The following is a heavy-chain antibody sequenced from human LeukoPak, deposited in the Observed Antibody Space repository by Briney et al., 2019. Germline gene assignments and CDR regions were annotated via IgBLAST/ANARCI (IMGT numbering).Heavy chain of an antibody. J-gene: IGHJ6*03. V-gene: IGHV3-7*01. CDR2: IQQDGSEK. CDR1: GFTFSRYW. CDR3: AREEVVITGGYYYYYMDV. D-gene: IGHD3-22*01. Sequence: GGSLRLSCAASGFTFSRYWMSWVRQAPGKGLEWVANIQQDGSEKYDVDSVKGRFTISRDNAKNSLYLQMNSLRAEDTAVYYCAREEVVITGGYYYYYMDVGGKGTTVTVSS.